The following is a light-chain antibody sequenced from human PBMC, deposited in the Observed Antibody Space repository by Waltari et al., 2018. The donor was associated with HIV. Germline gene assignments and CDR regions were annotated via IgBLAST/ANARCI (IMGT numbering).Light chain of an antibody. Sequence: QSALTQPASVSGSPGQSITISCTGTSSDVGSYNLVSWYQQHPGKAPKLMIYEVSKRPSGVSNRFSGSKSGNTASLTISGLQAEDEADYYCCSYAGSSTCWVFDGGTKLTVL. V-gene: IGLV2-23*02. J-gene: IGLJ3*02. CDR3: CSYAGSSTCWV. CDR2: EVS. CDR1: SSDVGSYNL.